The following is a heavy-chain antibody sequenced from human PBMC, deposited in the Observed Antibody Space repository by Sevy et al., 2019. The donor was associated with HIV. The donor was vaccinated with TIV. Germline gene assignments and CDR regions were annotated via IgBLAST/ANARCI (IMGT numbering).Heavy chain of an antibody. CDR2: ISGSGGST. D-gene: IGHD2-21*02. Sequence: GGSLRLSCAASGFTFSSYAMSWVRQAPGKGLEWVSAISGSGGSTYYADSVKGRFTISRDNSKNTLYLQMNSLRAEDTAVYYCAKEMVTVVTPTFPFAAFDIWGQGTMVTVSS. CDR1: GFTFSSYA. V-gene: IGHV3-23*01. J-gene: IGHJ3*02. CDR3: AKEMVTVVTPTFPFAAFDI.